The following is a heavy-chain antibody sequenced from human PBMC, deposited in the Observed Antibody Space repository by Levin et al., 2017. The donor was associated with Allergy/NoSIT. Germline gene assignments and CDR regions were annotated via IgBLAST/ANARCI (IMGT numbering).Heavy chain of an antibody. CDR1: GFTFRSYA. CDR3: AAAYYGSGSFPDY. V-gene: IGHV3-30-3*01. Sequence: GGSLRLSCAASGFTFRSYAMQWVRQAPGKGLEWVTMISFDGRNKYYTDSVKGRFTISRDNAKNTVLLEMNNLTPEDTALYYCAAAYYGSGSFPDYWGQGTLVTVSS. CDR2: ISFDGRNK. D-gene: IGHD3-10*01. J-gene: IGHJ4*02.